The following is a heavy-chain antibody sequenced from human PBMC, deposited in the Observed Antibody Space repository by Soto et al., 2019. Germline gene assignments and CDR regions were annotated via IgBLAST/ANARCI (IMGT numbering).Heavy chain of an antibody. D-gene: IGHD2-8*01. Sequence: GGSLRLSCAASGFSFSNAWMSWVRQAPGKGLEWVSYISSASSAIYYADSVRGRFTISRDNAKNSLFLQMNSLRAEDTAVYYCARDLMGYAMDVWGQGTTVTVSS. CDR1: GFSFSNAW. J-gene: IGHJ6*02. CDR3: ARDLMGYAMDV. V-gene: IGHV3-48*04. CDR2: ISSASSAI.